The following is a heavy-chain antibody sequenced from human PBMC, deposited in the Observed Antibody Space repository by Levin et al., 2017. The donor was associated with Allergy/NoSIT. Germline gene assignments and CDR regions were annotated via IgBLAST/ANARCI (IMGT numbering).Heavy chain of an antibody. CDR1: GGTFSSYA. CDR3: ARDRIMITFGGVIGRKYSSYGMDV. J-gene: IGHJ6*02. D-gene: IGHD3-16*02. CDR2: IIPVFGTS. Sequence: GGSLRLSCRPSGGTFSSYAISWVRQAPGQGLEWMGGIIPVFGTSNYAQKFQGKVTITADESTSTAYMELSSLRSEDTAVYYCARDRIMITFGGVIGRKYSSYGMDVWGQGTTVTVSS. V-gene: IGHV1-69*01.